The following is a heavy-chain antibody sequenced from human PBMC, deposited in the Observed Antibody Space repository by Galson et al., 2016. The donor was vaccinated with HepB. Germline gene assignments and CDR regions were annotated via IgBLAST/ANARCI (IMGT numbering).Heavy chain of an antibody. D-gene: IGHD2-2*01. Sequence: SLRLSCAASGFSFDDYGMDWVRQGPGKGLEWDAGISWNRVGVGYADSVKGRFTISRDNAKNSLHLQMNSLRVEDTALYYCVKDRKYRCSSSTCYWEFDYWGQGTLVTVS. V-gene: IGHV3-9*01. CDR2: ISWNRVGV. J-gene: IGHJ4*02. CDR3: VKDRKYRCSSSTCYWEFDY. CDR1: GFSFDDYG.